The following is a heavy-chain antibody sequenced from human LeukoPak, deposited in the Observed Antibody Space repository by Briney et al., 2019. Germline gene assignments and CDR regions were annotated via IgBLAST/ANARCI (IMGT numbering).Heavy chain of an antibody. J-gene: IGHJ3*02. Sequence: SETLSLTCTVSGGSISGWYWSWIRQPPGKGLEWIGYIYGSGYTNYNPSLKSRVTMSIDTSKNHFSLKLSSVTAADTAVYYCARGLYSSSWPDAFDIWGQGTMVTVSS. D-gene: IGHD6-13*01. CDR1: GGSISGWY. V-gene: IGHV4-59*01. CDR2: IYGSGYT. CDR3: ARGLYSSSWPDAFDI.